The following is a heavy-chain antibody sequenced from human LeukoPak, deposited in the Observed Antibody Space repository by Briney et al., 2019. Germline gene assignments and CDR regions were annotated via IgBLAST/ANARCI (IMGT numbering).Heavy chain of an antibody. CDR3: ARGGQRVATISDY. D-gene: IGHD5-12*01. Sequence: SETLSLTCTVSGGSISTYYWNWIRQPSGKGLEWIGYIYYSGSTNYNPSLKSRVTISLDTSKNQFSLKLSSVTAADTAVYYCARGGQRVATISDYWGQGTLVTVSS. J-gene: IGHJ4*02. CDR1: GGSISTYY. V-gene: IGHV4-59*01. CDR2: IYYSGST.